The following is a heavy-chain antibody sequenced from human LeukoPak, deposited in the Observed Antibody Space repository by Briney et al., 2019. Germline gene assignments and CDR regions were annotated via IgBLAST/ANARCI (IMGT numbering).Heavy chain of an antibody. D-gene: IGHD3-16*01. CDR1: GFTFSTSW. CDR3: ARLGEKADFDY. Sequence: PGGSLRLSCAASGFTFSTSWMTWVRQAPGKGLDWLGNINPDGSRINYVDSVKGRFTFSRDNAKNSLYLQINSLRAEDTAVYYCARLGEKADFDYWGQGTLVTVSS. V-gene: IGHV3-7*01. CDR2: INPDGSRI. J-gene: IGHJ4*02.